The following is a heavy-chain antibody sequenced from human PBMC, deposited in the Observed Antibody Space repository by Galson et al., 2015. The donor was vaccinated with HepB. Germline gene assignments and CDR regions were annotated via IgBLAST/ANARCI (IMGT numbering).Heavy chain of an antibody. CDR2: VIPILPIA. D-gene: IGHD3-22*01. Sequence: SVKVSCKASGGPFTSYIFNWVQQAPGQGLEYMGRVIPILPIAQYAPKFRGRVTITADKSTTAAYMELSSLRSGDTAVYYCARADYYDTSGYPTSKNAFDIWGQGTMVTVSS. CDR1: GGPFTSYI. J-gene: IGHJ3*02. V-gene: IGHV1-69*02. CDR3: ARADYYDTSGYPTSKNAFDI.